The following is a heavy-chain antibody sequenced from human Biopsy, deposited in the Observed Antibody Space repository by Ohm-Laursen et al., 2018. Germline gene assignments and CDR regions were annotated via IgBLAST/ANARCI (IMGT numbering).Heavy chain of an antibody. Sequence: SLRLSCTASGFTFSDYYMSWIRQAPGKGLRWVSYISSRTNTIYYPDSVKGRFTISRDNAKNSLYLQMNRLRAEDTAVYYCARGSFAPDFWGQGTLVTVSS. D-gene: IGHD2/OR15-2a*01. V-gene: IGHV3-11*01. CDR1: GFTFSDYY. CDR3: ARGSFAPDF. CDR2: ISSRTNTI. J-gene: IGHJ4*02.